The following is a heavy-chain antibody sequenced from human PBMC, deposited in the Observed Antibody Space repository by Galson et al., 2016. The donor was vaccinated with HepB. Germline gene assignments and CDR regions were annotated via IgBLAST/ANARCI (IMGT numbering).Heavy chain of an antibody. CDR3: ARGGSDCCYHDAFDF. CDR1: GFTFSSYY. CDR2: ISSAADYV. Sequence: SLRLSCAASGFTFSSYYMAWIRQAPGKGLEWIASISSAADYVHYADSVEARFTISRDNAKNSLALRMNSLRAEDTAVYYCARGGSDCCYHDAFDFWGQGTKVTVS. D-gene: IGHD2-21*02. V-gene: IGHV3-11*01. J-gene: IGHJ3*01.